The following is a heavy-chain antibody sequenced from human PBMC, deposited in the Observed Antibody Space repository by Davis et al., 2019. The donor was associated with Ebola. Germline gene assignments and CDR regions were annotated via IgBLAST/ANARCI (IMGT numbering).Heavy chain of an antibody. D-gene: IGHD3-22*01. J-gene: IGHJ4*02. V-gene: IGHV3-9*01. Sequence: PGGSLRLSCAASGFTFDDYAMHWVRQAPGKGLEWVSGISWNSGSIGYADSVKGRFTTSRDNAKNSLYLQMNSLRAEDTALYYCAKDIRPNYYYDSSGYPGLDYWGQGTLVTVSS. CDR3: AKDIRPNYYYDSSGYPGLDY. CDR1: GFTFDDYA. CDR2: ISWNSGSI.